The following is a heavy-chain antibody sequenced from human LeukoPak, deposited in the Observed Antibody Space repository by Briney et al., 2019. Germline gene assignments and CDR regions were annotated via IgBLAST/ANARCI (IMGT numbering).Heavy chain of an antibody. J-gene: IGHJ3*01. CDR3: ERHEYFYDSTGDDAFDV. V-gene: IGHV4-59*08. CDR2: IHYSGSN. Sequence: SETLSLTCTVSGGSISDFFWSWIRQAPGKGLEWIGYIHYSGSNNYNPSLKSRVTILVDTSKNQFSLSLMSVTAADTAVYYCERHEYFYDSTGDDAFDVWGQGTMVTVSS. CDR1: GGSISDFF. D-gene: IGHD3-22*01.